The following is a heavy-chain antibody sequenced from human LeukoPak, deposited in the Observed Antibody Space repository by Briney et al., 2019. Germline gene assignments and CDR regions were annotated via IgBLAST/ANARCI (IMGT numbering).Heavy chain of an antibody. V-gene: IGHV3-7*03. CDR2: IKQDGSEK. CDR3: ARETRRGGYSGYESNWFDP. CDR1: GFTFSSYW. D-gene: IGHD5-12*01. J-gene: IGHJ5*02. Sequence: GGSLRLSCAASGFTFSSYWMSWVRQAPGKGLEWMANIKQDGSEKYYVDSVKGRFTISRDNAKNSLYLQMNSLRSEDTAVYYCARETRRGGYSGYESNWFDPWGQGTLVTVSS.